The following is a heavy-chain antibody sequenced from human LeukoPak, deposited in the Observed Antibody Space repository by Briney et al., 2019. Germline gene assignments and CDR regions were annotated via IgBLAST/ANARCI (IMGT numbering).Heavy chain of an antibody. V-gene: IGHV1-8*01. Sequence: GASVKLSCKASGYTFTSCGINWVRQGTGQGLELMGWMNPNSGNRGYAQKCQGRVTMTRNTSISTAYMELSSLRSEDTAVYYCARGRDYYGSGSYSTPFDYWGQGTLVTVSS. D-gene: IGHD3-10*01. J-gene: IGHJ4*02. CDR1: GYTFTSCG. CDR3: ARGRDYYGSGSYSTPFDY. CDR2: MNPNSGNR.